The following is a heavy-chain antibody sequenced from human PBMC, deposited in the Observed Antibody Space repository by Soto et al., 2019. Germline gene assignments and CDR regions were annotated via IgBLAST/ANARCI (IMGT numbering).Heavy chain of an antibody. CDR1: GFTFSSYG. Sequence: QVQLVESGGGVVQPGRSLRLSCAASGFTFSSYGMHWVRQAPGKGLEWVAVIWYDGSNKYYADYVKGRFTISRDNSKNTLYLQMNSLRAEDTAVYYCARVGDSSGYYTIGSDYWGQGTLVTVSS. J-gene: IGHJ4*02. CDR2: IWYDGSNK. CDR3: ARVGDSSGYYTIGSDY. V-gene: IGHV3-33*01. D-gene: IGHD3-22*01.